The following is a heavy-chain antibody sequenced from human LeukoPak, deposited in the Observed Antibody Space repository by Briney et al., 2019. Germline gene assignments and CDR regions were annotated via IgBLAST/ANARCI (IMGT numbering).Heavy chain of an antibody. V-gene: IGHV4-59*01. D-gene: IGHD6-13*01. CDR1: GGSISSYY. CDR3: ARGYSSSWFDDGVSLNWFDP. J-gene: IGHJ5*02. CDR2: IYYSGST. Sequence: SETLSLTCTVSGGSISSYYWSWIRQPPGKGLEWIGYIYYSGSTNCNPSLKSRVTISVDTSKNQFSLKLSSVTAADTAVYYCARGYSSSWFDDGVSLNWFDPWGQGTLVTVSS.